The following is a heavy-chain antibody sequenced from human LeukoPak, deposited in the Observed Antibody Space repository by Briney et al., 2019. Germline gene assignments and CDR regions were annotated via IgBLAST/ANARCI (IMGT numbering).Heavy chain of an antibody. V-gene: IGHV1-69*04. Sequence: SVKVSCKASGGTFSSYAINWVRQAPGQGLEWMGTFIPIPGIANYAQKFQGRVTITADKSASTAYMELSSLRSEDTAVYYCARSTVTREYWGQGTLVTVSS. CDR1: GGTFSSYA. CDR3: ARSTVTREY. J-gene: IGHJ4*02. CDR2: FIPIPGIA. D-gene: IGHD4-17*01.